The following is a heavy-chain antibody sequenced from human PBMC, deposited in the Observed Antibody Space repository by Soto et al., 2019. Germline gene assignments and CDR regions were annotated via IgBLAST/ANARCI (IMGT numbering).Heavy chain of an antibody. Sequence: ASVKVSCKASGYTFTDYFIHWVRQAPGQGFEWMGWINPKSRGTTYAQKFQGRVTMTRDTSNTTAYMELRGLRSDATAIYYGARVTLSAGNWFDPWGQGTMGTVSP. CDR1: GYTFTDYF. CDR2: INPKSRGT. J-gene: IGHJ5*02. CDR3: ARVTLSAGNWFDP. V-gene: IGHV1-2*02.